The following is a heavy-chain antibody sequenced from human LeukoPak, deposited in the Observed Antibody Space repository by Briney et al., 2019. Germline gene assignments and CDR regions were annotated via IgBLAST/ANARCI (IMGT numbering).Heavy chain of an antibody. CDR2: TRNKANSYTT. Sequence: GGSLRLSCAAPGFTLSDHYMEWVRQAPGKGLEWVGRTRNKANSYTTQYAASVNGRFTISRDDSKNSLYLQMNSLKTEDTAVYYCARDTFGLDYWGQGTLVTVSS. CDR1: GFTLSDHY. V-gene: IGHV3-72*01. D-gene: IGHD3-16*01. CDR3: ARDTFGLDY. J-gene: IGHJ4*02.